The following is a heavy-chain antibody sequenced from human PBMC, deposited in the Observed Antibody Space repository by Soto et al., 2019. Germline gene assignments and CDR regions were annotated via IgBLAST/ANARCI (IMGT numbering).Heavy chain of an antibody. CDR3: ARRDIAVAGPYYYYYMDV. J-gene: IGHJ6*03. CDR1: GYSFTSYW. V-gene: IGHV5-51*01. CDR2: IYPGDSDT. Sequence: GESLKISCKGSGYSFTSYWIGWVRQMPGKGLEWMGIIYPGDSDTRYSPSFQGQVTISADKSISTAYLQWSSLKASDTAMYYCARRDIAVAGPYYYYYMDVWGKGTTVTVSS. D-gene: IGHD6-19*01.